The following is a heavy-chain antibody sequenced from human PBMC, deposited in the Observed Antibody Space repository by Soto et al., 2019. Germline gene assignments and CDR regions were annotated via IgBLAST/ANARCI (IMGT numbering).Heavy chain of an antibody. D-gene: IGHD6-13*01. CDR1: GFTFSSYS. J-gene: IGHJ4*02. CDR2: ISSSSSYI. CDR3: AREIAAAGTGTSDY. Sequence: GGSLRLSCAASGFTFSSYSMNWVRQAPGKGLEWVSSISSSSSYIYYADSVKGRFTISRDNAKNSLYLQMNSLRAEDTAVYYCAREIAAAGTGTSDYRGQGTLVTVSS. V-gene: IGHV3-21*01.